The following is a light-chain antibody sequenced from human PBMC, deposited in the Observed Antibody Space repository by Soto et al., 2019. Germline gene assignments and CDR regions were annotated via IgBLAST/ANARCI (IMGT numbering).Light chain of an antibody. Sequence: QSVLSRPASVSGSLGQSITISCTGTSSDVGGYNYVSWYQQHPGKAPKLMIYDVSNRPSGVSNRFSGSKSGNTASLTISGLQAEDEADYYCSSYTSSSTPYVFGTGTKLTVL. J-gene: IGLJ1*01. CDR1: SSDVGGYNY. V-gene: IGLV2-14*01. CDR2: DVS. CDR3: SSYTSSSTPYV.